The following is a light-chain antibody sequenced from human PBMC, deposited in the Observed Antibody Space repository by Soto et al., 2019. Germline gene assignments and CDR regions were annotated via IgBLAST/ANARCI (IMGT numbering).Light chain of an antibody. CDR3: QQYVSSPPAT. Sequence: EIVLTQSPGTLSLSPGERATLSCRASQYVSSSYLAWYQQSPGQAPRLLVYGASIRATDIPDRFSGSGSGTDFTLTISRLEPEDFSVYYCQQYVSSPPATFGQGTKLEIK. V-gene: IGKV3-20*01. CDR2: GAS. CDR1: QYVSSSY. J-gene: IGKJ2*01.